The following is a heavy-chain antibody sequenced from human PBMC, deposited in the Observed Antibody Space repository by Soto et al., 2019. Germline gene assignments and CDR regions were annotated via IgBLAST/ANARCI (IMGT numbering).Heavy chain of an antibody. D-gene: IGHD3-10*01. CDR1: GGSFSGYY. CDR3: ARARNDYGSGSYTGRYYGMDV. V-gene: IGHV4-34*01. CDR2: INHSGST. Sequence: SETLSLTCAVYGGSFSGYYWSWIRQPPGKGLEWIGEINHSGSTNYNPSLKSRVTISVDTSKNQFSLKLSSVTAADTAVYYCARARNDYGSGSYTGRYYGMDVWGQGTTVTVAS. J-gene: IGHJ6*02.